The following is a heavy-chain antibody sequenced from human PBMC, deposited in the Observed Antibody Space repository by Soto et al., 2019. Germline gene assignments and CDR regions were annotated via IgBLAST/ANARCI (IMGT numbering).Heavy chain of an antibody. CDR3: AHRPIVGAAI. CDR1: GGSISNSNW. CDR2: SYHTGST. V-gene: IGHV4-4*02. D-gene: IGHD1-26*01. J-gene: IGHJ4*02. Sequence: QVQLQESGPGLVKPSGTLSLTCGVFGGSISNSNWWTWVRQPPGKGLEWIGESYHTGSTNYNSSLMSRVTISLDKPNNQFSLKLSSVTAADTAVYYCAHRPIVGAAIWGQGTLVTVSS.